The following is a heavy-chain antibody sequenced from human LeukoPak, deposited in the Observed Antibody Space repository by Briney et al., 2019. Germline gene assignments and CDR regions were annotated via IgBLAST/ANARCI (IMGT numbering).Heavy chain of an antibody. CDR3: ARRFWSGYYNWFNP. J-gene: IGHJ5*02. V-gene: IGHV3-11*04. D-gene: IGHD3-3*01. Sequence: GGSLRLSCAASGFTFSDYYMSWIRQAPGKGLEWVSYISNSGSTIYYADSVKGRFTISRDNAKNSLYLQMNSLRAEDTAVYYCARRFWSGYYNWFNPWGQGTLVTVSS. CDR1: GFTFSDYY. CDR2: ISNSGSTI.